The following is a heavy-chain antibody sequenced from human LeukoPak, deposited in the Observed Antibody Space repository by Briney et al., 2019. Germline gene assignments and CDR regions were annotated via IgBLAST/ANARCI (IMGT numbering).Heavy chain of an antibody. V-gene: IGHV4-38-2*01. CDR2: IYHSGNT. Sequence: SETLSLTCAVSGYSIASGNYWGWIRQTPGKGLEWIGSIYHSGNTYYKPSLKSRITISVDTSKNQFSLNLSSVTAADTAVYYCARRPHSSSSIFFDYWGQGTLVTVSS. CDR1: GYSIASGNY. D-gene: IGHD6-6*01. J-gene: IGHJ4*02. CDR3: ARRPHSSSSIFFDY.